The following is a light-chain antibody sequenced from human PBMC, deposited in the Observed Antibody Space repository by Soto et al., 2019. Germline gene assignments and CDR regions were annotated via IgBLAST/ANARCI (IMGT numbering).Light chain of an antibody. CDR1: QSVSSY. J-gene: IGKJ3*01. Sequence: EIVLTQSPATLSLSPGERATLSCRASQSVSSYLAWYQQKPGQAPRLLIYDASNRATGIPARFSGSGSGTDFTLTISSLEPEDFAVYYCQQRSNGFTFCPGTKVDIK. CDR2: DAS. V-gene: IGKV3-11*01. CDR3: QQRSNGFT.